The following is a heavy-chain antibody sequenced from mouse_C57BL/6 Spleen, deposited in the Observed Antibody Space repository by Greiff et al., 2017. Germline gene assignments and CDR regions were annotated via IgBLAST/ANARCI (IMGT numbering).Heavy chain of an antibody. V-gene: IGHV1-64*01. CDR3: ARDYYGSSYGDY. D-gene: IGHD1-1*01. CDR2: IHPNSGST. CDR1: GYTFTSYW. J-gene: IGHJ4*01. Sequence: QVQLQQPGAELVKPGASVKLSCKASGYTFTSYWMHWVKQRPGQGLEWIGMIHPNSGSTNYNEKFKSKATLTVDKSSSTAYMQLSSLTSEDSAVYYCARDYYGSSYGDYWGQGTSVTVSS.